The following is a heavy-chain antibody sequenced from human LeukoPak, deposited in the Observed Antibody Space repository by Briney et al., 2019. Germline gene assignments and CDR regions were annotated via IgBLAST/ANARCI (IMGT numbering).Heavy chain of an antibody. J-gene: IGHJ4*02. Sequence: PGGSLRLSCAASGFTFGSYSMNWVRQAPGKGLEWVSSISSSSYIYYADSVKGRFTISRDNAKNSLYLQMNSLRAEDTAVYYCARDRPRCSGGSCYRGYFDYWGQGTLVTVSS. CDR2: ISSSSYI. D-gene: IGHD2-15*01. CDR3: ARDRPRCSGGSCYRGYFDY. CDR1: GFTFGSYS. V-gene: IGHV3-21*01.